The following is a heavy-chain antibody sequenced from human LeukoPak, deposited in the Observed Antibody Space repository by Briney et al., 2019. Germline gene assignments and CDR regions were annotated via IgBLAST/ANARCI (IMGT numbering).Heavy chain of an antibody. V-gene: IGHV4-34*01. CDR2: INHSGST. CDR1: GGSFSGYY. Sequence: PSETLSLTCAVYGGSFSGYYWSWIRQPPGKGLEWIGEINHSGSTNYNPSLKSRVTISVDTSKNQFSLKLSSVTAADTAMYYCARGSSGWYLYYYYYMNVWGKGTTVTVSS. D-gene: IGHD6-19*01. CDR3: ARGSSGWYLYYYYYMNV. J-gene: IGHJ6*03.